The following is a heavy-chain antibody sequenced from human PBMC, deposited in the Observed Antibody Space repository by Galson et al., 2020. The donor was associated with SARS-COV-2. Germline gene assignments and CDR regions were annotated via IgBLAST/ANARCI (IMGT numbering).Heavy chain of an antibody. J-gene: IGHJ4*02. CDR2: SSSSSSYI. CDR3: ASGNSYYDFWSGYSDY. CDR1: GFTFSSYS. Sequence: GESLKISCAASGFTFSSYSMNWVRQAPGKGLEWVSSSSSSSSYIYYADSVKGRFTISRDNAKNSLYLQMNSLRAEDTAVYYCASGNSYYDFWSGYSDYWGQGTLVTVSS. D-gene: IGHD3-3*01. V-gene: IGHV3-21*01.